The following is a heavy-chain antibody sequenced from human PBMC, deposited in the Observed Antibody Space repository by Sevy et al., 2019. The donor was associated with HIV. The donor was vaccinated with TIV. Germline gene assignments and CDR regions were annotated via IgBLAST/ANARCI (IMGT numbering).Heavy chain of an antibody. J-gene: IGHJ5*02. CDR3: SRSPPVVVVPGAPSWFDP. Sequence: SETLSLTCAVHDGSFSGYYWNWIRQLPGKGLEWIGEINESGITYYNPSLKSRVTISVATSKKQFSLKLNSVTAADKAVYFCSRSPPVVVVPGAPSWFDPWGQGTLVTVSS. CDR1: DGSFSGYY. CDR2: INESGIT. V-gene: IGHV4-34*01. D-gene: IGHD2-2*01.